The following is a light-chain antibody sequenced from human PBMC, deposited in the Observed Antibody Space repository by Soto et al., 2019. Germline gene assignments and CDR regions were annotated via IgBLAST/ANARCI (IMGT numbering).Light chain of an antibody. V-gene: IGKV3-20*01. Sequence: EIVLTQSPGTLSLSPGEIATLSCRASQSVSSTYLAWYQQKPGQAPRLLIYGASSRATGIPERFSGSGSGTDFTITISRLEPEDFAVYYCQHYGSSRWTFGQGTRVDI. J-gene: IGKJ1*01. CDR3: QHYGSSRWT. CDR2: GAS. CDR1: QSVSSTY.